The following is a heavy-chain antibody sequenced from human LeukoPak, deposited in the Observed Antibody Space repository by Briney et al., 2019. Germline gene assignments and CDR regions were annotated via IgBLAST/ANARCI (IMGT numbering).Heavy chain of an antibody. CDR3: ARDRYYGSGSYPNWFDP. CDR2: INPSGGST. D-gene: IGHD3-10*01. CDR1: GYTFTSYY. J-gene: IGHJ5*02. V-gene: IGHV1-46*01. Sequence: ASVKVSCKASGYTFTSYYMHWVRQAPGQGLEWRGMINPSGGSTSYAQKLQGRVTMTRDMSTSTVYMELSSLRSEDTAVYYCARDRYYGSGSYPNWFDPWGQGTLVTVSS.